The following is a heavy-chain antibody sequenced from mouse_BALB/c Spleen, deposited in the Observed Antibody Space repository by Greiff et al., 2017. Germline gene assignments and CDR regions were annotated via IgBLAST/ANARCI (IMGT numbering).Heavy chain of an antibody. CDR1: GFTFSDYY. Sequence: EVQRVESGGGLVKPGGSLKLSCAASGFTFSDYYMYWVRQTPEKRLEWVATISDGGSYTYYPDSVKGRFTISRDNAKNNLYLQMSSLKSEDTAMYYCARAYYGVYYAMDYWGQGTSVTVSS. V-gene: IGHV5-4*02. J-gene: IGHJ4*01. CDR2: ISDGGSYT. CDR3: ARAYYGVYYAMDY. D-gene: IGHD2-10*01.